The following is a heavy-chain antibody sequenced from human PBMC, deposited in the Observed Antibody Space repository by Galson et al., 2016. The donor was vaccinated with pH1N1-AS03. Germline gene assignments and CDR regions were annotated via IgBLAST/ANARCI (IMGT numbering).Heavy chain of an antibody. D-gene: IGHD3-9*01. CDR2: ISYDGSIK. CDR3: VTVPRADWDQRTASAFNI. J-gene: IGHJ3*02. CDR1: GLTFNTYD. Sequence: SLRLSCAASGLTFNTYDMHWVRQAPGKGLEWVAVISYDGSIKYCVDSVKGRFTISRDNPKNTLYLQMNSLRGEDTAIYYCVTVPRADWDQRTASAFNIWGQGTRVSVSS. V-gene: IGHV3-30*03.